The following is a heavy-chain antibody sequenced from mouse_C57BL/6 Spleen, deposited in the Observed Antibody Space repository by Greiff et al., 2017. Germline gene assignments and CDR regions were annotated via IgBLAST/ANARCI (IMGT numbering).Heavy chain of an antibody. CDR2: ISDGGSYT. V-gene: IGHV5-4*03. Sequence: EVKLMESGGGLVKPGGSLKLSCAASGFTFSSYAMSWVRQTPEKRLEWVATISDGGSYTYYPDNVKGRFTISRDNAKSNLYLQMSHLKSEDTAMYYCARGGSLPGYYAMDYWGQGTSVTVSS. CDR1: GFTFSSYA. J-gene: IGHJ4*01. CDR3: ARGGSLPGYYAMDY.